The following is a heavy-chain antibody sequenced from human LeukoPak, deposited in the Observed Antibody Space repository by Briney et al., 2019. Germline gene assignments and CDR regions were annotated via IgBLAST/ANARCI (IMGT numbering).Heavy chain of an antibody. V-gene: IGHV4-34*01. D-gene: IGHD3-22*01. CDR3: ARAGHDSSGYSTKLFDY. J-gene: IGHJ4*02. CDR2: INHSGST. CDR1: GGSFSGYY. Sequence: SETLSLTCAVYGGSFSGYYWSWIRQPPGKGLEWIGEINHSGSTNYNPSLKSRVTISVDTSKNQFSLKLSSVTAADTAVYYCARAGHDSSGYSTKLFDYWGQGTLVTVSS.